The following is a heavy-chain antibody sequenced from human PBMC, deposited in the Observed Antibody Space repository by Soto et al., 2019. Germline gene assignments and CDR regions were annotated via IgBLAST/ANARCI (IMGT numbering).Heavy chain of an antibody. D-gene: IGHD5-12*01. CDR1: GCSISSYY. CDR3: ARTSGYDYGLNWFDP. J-gene: IGHJ5*02. CDR2: IYYSGST. V-gene: IGHV4-59*01. Sequence: SETLSLTCTVSGCSISSYYWSWIRQPPGKGLEWIGYIYYSGSTNYNPSLKSRVTISVDTSKNQFSLKLSSVTAADTAVYYCARTSGYDYGLNWFDPWGQGTLVTVSS.